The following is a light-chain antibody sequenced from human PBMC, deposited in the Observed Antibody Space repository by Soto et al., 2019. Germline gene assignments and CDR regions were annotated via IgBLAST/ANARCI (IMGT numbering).Light chain of an antibody. V-gene: IGKV3-15*01. Sequence: EIEMTQSPATLSVSPGERATLSCRASQSVSSNLAWYQQKPGQAPRLLIYGASTRATGIPARFSGSGSGTEFTLTISSLQSEDFAVYYCQQYNSWLSTFGQGTKV. CDR2: GAS. CDR3: QQYNSWLST. J-gene: IGKJ1*01. CDR1: QSVSSN.